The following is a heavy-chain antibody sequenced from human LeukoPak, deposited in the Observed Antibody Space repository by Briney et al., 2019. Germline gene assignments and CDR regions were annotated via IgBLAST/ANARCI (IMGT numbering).Heavy chain of an antibody. V-gene: IGHV1-2*02. Sequence: ASVKVSCKASGYTFTGYYMHWVRQAPVQGLEWMGWINPNSGGTNYAQKFQGRVTMTRDTSISTAYMELSRLRSDDTGVYYCARGLLLWFGELLGFDYWGQGTLVTVSS. D-gene: IGHD3-10*01. J-gene: IGHJ4*02. CDR2: INPNSGGT. CDR1: GYTFTGYY. CDR3: ARGLLLWFGELLGFDY.